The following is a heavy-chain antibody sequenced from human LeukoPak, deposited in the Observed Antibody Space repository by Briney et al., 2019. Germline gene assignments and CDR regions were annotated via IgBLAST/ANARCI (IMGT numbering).Heavy chain of an antibody. D-gene: IGHD1-26*01. CDR2: LNPDSGGT. CDR3: ARGGQWELPFDY. V-gene: IGHV1-2*02. CDR1: GYTFSDYY. J-gene: IGHJ4*02. Sequence: ASVNVSCTASGYTFSDYYMHWVRQAPGQGLEWMGWLNPDSGGTNYAQKFQGRVTMTRDTSISTAYMEVSRLRFDDTAVYYCARGGQWELPFDYWGQGTLVTVSS.